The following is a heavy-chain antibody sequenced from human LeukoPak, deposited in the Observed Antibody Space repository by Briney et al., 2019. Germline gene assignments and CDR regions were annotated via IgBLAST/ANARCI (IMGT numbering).Heavy chain of an antibody. CDR2: ISYDGSNK. CDR1: GFTFSSYG. D-gene: IGHD3-22*01. CDR3: ARGRFHLDSSVYSSFYH. Sequence: PGRSLRLSCAASGFTFSSYGMHWVRQAPGKGLEWVAVISYDGSNKYYADSVKGRFTISRDNSKNTLYLQMNSLRAEDTAVYYCARGRFHLDSSVYSSFYHWGHGTLVTVSS. V-gene: IGHV3-30*03. J-gene: IGHJ4*01.